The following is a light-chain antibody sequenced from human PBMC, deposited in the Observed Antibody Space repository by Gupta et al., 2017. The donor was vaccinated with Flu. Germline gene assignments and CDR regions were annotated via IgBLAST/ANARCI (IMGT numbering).Light chain of an antibody. CDR2: QAS. CDR3: QLHGSFYI. CDR1: RDVDTW. V-gene: IGKV1-5*03. J-gene: IGKJ2*01. Sequence: DIEMTQSPSTLSASVGDRVTITCRASRDVDTWVAWYQQKPGKAPRVLISQASNLEAGVPSRFSGTGSGTNFALTISSLQPDDFATYFCQLHGSFYIFGQGTKVDLK.